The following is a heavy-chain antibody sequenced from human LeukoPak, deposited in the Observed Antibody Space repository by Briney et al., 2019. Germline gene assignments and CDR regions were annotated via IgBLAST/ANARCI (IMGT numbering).Heavy chain of an antibody. D-gene: IGHD5-18*01. CDR1: GFTVSSNY. CDR3: ARRDADMAGSGFDI. J-gene: IGHJ3*02. V-gene: IGHV3-53*05. Sequence: AGGSLRLSCAASGFTVSSNYMSWVRQAPGKGLEWVSVIYSGGSTYYADSVKGRFTISRDNSKNTLYLQMGSLRPEDMAVYYCARRDADMAGSGFDIWGQGTMVTVSS. CDR2: IYSGGST.